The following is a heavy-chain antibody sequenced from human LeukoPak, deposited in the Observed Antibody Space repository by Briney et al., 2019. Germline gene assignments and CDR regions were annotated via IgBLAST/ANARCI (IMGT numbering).Heavy chain of an antibody. J-gene: IGHJ4*02. D-gene: IGHD4-17*01. CDR2: ISSSSSYI. V-gene: IGHV3-21*01. Sequence: GGSLRLSCAASGFTFNSYSMNWVRQAPGKGLEWVSSISSSSSYIYYADSVKGRFTISRDNAKNSLYLQMNSLRAEDTAVYYCARGLYGDYSLIDYWGQGTLVTVSS. CDR1: GFTFNSYS. CDR3: ARGLYGDYSLIDY.